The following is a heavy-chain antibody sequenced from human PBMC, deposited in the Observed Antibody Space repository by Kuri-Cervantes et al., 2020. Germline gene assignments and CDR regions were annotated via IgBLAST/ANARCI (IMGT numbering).Heavy chain of an antibody. D-gene: IGHD4/OR15-4a*01. J-gene: IGHJ4*02. CDR2: ISYDGSNK. CDR3: ASTTMVEINYFDY. CDR1: GFTFSSYA. Sequence: GGSLRLSCAASGFTFSSYAMHWVRQAPGKGLEWVAVISYDGSNKYYADSVKGRFTISRDNSKNTLYLQLNGLSAEDTAVYYCASTTMVEINYFDYWGQGTLVTVSS. V-gene: IGHV3-30*07.